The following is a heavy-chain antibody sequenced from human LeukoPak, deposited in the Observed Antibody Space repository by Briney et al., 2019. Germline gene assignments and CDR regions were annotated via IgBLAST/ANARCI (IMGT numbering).Heavy chain of an antibody. Sequence: PGGSLRLSCAASGFTFSSYSMNWVRQAPGKGLVWVARVNREGTTTAYADSVKGRFIISRDNSKNTLYLQMNNLRAEDTAVYYCARVSDWILFDYWGQGTPVTVSS. J-gene: IGHJ4*02. CDR2: VNREGTTT. CDR3: ARVSDWILFDY. V-gene: IGHV3-74*03. CDR1: GFTFSSYS. D-gene: IGHD2-2*03.